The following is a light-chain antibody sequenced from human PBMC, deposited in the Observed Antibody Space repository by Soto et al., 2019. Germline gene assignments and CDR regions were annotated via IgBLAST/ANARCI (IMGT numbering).Light chain of an antibody. CDR2: KAS. J-gene: IGKJ5*01. CDR3: QQYNSYSGT. CDR1: QTISSW. Sequence: DIQMTQSPSTLSGSVGDRVTITCRASQTISSWLAWYQQKPGKAPKLLIYKASSLESGVPSRFSGSGSGTEFTLTISSLQPDDFATYYCQQYNSYSGTFGQGTRLEIK. V-gene: IGKV1-5*03.